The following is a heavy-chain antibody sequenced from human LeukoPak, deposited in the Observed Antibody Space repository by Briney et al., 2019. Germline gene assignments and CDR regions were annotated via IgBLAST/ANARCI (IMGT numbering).Heavy chain of an antibody. CDR3: AKQYNYLFDP. CDR1: GGSISSAGSF. D-gene: IGHD5-24*01. CDR2: IDNSGIT. Sequence: SQTLSLTCSVSGGSISSAGSFWGWTRQHPGKGLEWIGYIDNSGITHYNPSLKSRITISLDTSENQFSLNVYSVTAADTAVYYCAKQYNYLFDPWGRGTLVTVSS. V-gene: IGHV4-31*03. J-gene: IGHJ5*02.